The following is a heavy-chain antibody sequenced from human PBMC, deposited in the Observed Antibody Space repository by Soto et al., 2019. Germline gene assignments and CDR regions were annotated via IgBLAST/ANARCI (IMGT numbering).Heavy chain of an antibody. J-gene: IGHJ4*02. D-gene: IGHD3-10*01. Sequence: EVQLVESGGGLIQPGGSLRLSCAVSGFTVSNNYMSWVRQAPGKGLEGVSVIYSGGYTAYGDSVKGRFTISRDNSKNTLFLKIKRVGATARAVYYGATPGGGGGYWGQGTLVTVSS. CDR3: ATPGGGGGY. V-gene: IGHV3-53*01. CDR2: IYSGGYT. CDR1: GFTVSNNY.